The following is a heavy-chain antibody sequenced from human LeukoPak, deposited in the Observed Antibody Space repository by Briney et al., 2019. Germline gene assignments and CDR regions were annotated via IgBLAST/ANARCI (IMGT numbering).Heavy chain of an antibody. D-gene: IGHD4-17*01. CDR3: ARGGTTVTPGLLWFDP. CDR2: INPNSGGT. V-gene: IGHV1-2*02. Sequence: ASVKVSRKTSGYTFTGYYMHWVRQAPGQGLEWMGWINPNSGGTNYAQKFQGRVTMTRDTSISTAYMELSRLSSVTAADTAVYYCARGGTTVTPGLLWFDPWGQGTLVTVSS. J-gene: IGHJ5*02. CDR1: GYTFTGYY.